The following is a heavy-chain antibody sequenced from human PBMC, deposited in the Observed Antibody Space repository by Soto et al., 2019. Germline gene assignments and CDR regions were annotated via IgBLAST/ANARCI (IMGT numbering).Heavy chain of an antibody. Sequence: EVQLVESGGDLVRPGGSLRLSCAASGFTFSGHWMHWVRQVPGKGLEWVSRVNTDGGTSAYADSVKGRFTISRANAKNTLYLQTRGLRAEEAAVYYCAREAGYCSRTSGYRRAFDTWGQGTTVSVSA. V-gene: IGHV3-74*03. CDR2: VNTDGGTS. CDR1: GFTFSGHW. D-gene: IGHD2-2*01. CDR3: AREAGYCSRTSGYRRAFDT. J-gene: IGHJ3*02.